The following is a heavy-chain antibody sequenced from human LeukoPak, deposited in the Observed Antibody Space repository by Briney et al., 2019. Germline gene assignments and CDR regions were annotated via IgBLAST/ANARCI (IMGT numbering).Heavy chain of an antibody. CDR1: GGTFSSYA. J-gene: IGHJ6*03. D-gene: IGHD6-19*01. Sequence: SVKVSCKASGGTFSSYAISWVRQAPGQGLEWMGRIIPIFGTANYAQKFQGRVTITTDESTSTACMELSSLRSEDTAVYYCAVGRAVAGRDYYYYYYMDVWGKGTTVTVSS. V-gene: IGHV1-69*05. CDR2: IIPIFGTA. CDR3: AVGRAVAGRDYYYYYYMDV.